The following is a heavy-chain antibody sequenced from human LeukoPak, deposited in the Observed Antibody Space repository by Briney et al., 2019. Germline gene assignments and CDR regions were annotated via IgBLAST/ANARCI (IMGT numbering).Heavy chain of an antibody. CDR2: ISYDGSNK. V-gene: IGHV3-30-3*01. D-gene: IGHD2/OR15-2a*01. CDR1: GFTFSTYR. CDR3: ARDVGRIRALRY. J-gene: IGHJ4*02. Sequence: GGSLRLSCAASGFTFSTYRMHWVRQAPGKGLEWVAVISYDGSNKYYADSVKGRFTISRDNSKNTLYLQMNSLRAEDTAVYYCARDVGRIRALRYWGQGTLVTVSS.